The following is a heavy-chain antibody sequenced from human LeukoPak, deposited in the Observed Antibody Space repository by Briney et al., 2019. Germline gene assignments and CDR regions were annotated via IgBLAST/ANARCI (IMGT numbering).Heavy chain of an antibody. V-gene: IGHV1-69*06. CDR2: IIPIFGTA. Sequence: PVKVSCKASGGTFSSYAISWVRQAPGQGLKWMGGIIPIFGTANYAQKFQGRVTITADKSTSTAYMELSSLRSEDTAVYYCARDQEGSGNWFDPWGQGTLDTVSS. CDR3: ARDQEGSGNWFDP. D-gene: IGHD3-10*01. J-gene: IGHJ5*02. CDR1: GGTFSSYA.